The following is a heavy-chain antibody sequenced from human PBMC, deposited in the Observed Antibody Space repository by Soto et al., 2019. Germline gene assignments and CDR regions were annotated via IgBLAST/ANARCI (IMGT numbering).Heavy chain of an antibody. J-gene: IGHJ4*02. D-gene: IGHD1-26*01. CDR3: AHIRSGSYNGYFDY. CDR1: GFSLTTSGVG. V-gene: IGHV2-5*02. Sequence: QITLKESGPTLVKPTQTLTLTCTFSGFSLTTSGVGVGWIRQPPEKALEWLTLIYWDDDRRYSPSLKSRVTITKDTSKNQVVLTMTHMDPVDTATYYCAHIRSGSYNGYFDYWGQGILVTASS. CDR2: IYWDDDR.